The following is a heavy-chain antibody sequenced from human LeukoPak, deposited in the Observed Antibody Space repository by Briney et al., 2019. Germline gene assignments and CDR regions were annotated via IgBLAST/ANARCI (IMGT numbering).Heavy chain of an antibody. Sequence: GGSLRLSCAASGFTFSSYSMNWVRQAPGKGLEWVSSISSSSSYIYYADSVKGRFTISRDNAKNSLYLQMNSLRADDTAVYYCARSIAVAGTLTGGYWGQGTLVTVSS. V-gene: IGHV3-21*01. J-gene: IGHJ4*02. CDR1: GFTFSSYS. CDR3: ARSIAVAGTLTGGY. CDR2: ISSSSSYI. D-gene: IGHD6-19*01.